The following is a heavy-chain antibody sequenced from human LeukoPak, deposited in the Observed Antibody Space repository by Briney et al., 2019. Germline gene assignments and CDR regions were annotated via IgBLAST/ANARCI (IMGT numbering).Heavy chain of an antibody. CDR2: ISGSADGT. Sequence: GGSLRLSCAASGFTFRTYTMNWIRQAPGEGLQWVSAISGSADGTYYSDSVKGRFTISRDNSNNTLYFQMHSLRVEDTAIYYCARDPSSLSMDVWGKGTTVTVSS. V-gene: IGHV3-23*01. J-gene: IGHJ6*04. CDR3: ARDPSSLSMDV. CDR1: GFTFRTYT.